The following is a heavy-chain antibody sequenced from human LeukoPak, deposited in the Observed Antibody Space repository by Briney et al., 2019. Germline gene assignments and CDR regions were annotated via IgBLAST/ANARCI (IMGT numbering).Heavy chain of an antibody. Sequence: LSLPCTVSGGSISSSSYYWAWIRQPPGKGLEGVSYVSSGSSTIYYADSVKGRFTVSRDNGKRSLYLHMNSLRAEDTAMYYCARGESSYCSGGCYFASWGQGTLVTISS. CDR3: ARGESSYCSGGCYFAS. CDR2: VSSGSSTI. V-gene: IGHV3-11*04. CDR1: GGSISSSSYY. J-gene: IGHJ5*01. D-gene: IGHD2-21*02.